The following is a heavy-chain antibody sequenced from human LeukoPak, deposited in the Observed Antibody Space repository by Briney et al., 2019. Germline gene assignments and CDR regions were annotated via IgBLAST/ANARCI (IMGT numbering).Heavy chain of an antibody. CDR3: ARSSGSRYYIDY. V-gene: IGHV4-59*01. CDR1: SGSISTYY. Sequence: PSETLSLTCAVSSGSISTYYWSWIRQPPGKRLEWIGFVHYAGSTNYSPSLKSRVTISVDTSKNQFSLKLNSVTAADTAVYYCARSSGSRYYIDYWGQGTLVTVSS. D-gene: IGHD1-26*01. CDR2: VHYAGST. J-gene: IGHJ4*02.